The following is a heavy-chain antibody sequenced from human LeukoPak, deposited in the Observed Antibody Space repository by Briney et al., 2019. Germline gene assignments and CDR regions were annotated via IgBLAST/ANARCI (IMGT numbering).Heavy chain of an antibody. CDR1: GGSISSYY. J-gene: IGHJ3*02. V-gene: IGHV4-39*07. CDR3: ARAKPLDAFDI. CDR2: IYHSGST. Sequence: SETLSLTCTVSGGSISSYYWGWIRQPPGKGLEWIGSIYHSGSTYYNPSLKSRVTISVDKSKNQFSLKLSSVTAADTAVYYCARAKPLDAFDIWGQGTMVTVSS.